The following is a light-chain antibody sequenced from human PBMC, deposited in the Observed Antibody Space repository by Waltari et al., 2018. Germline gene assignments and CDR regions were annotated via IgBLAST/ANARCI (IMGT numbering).Light chain of an antibody. J-gene: IGKJ1*01. V-gene: IGKV3-15*01. CDR3: QQYNNWPPWWT. CDR1: QSVSSK. CDR2: GAS. Sequence: EIVMTQSPATLSVSPGERATLSCRASQSVSSKLAWYQQKPGQAPRLLIYGASTRATGIPARFSGSGSVPEFTLTISSLQYEDFAVYYCQQYNNWPPWWTFGQGTKVEIK.